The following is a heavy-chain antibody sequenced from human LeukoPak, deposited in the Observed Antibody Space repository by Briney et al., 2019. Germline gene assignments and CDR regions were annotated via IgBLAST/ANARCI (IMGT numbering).Heavy chain of an antibody. CDR3: SRGPGIVGRSNLGFDY. CDR2: ISGSGDNT. J-gene: IGHJ4*02. D-gene: IGHD1-26*01. V-gene: IGHV3-23*01. Sequence: GGSLRLSCAASGFTFSSHGMSWVRQAPGKGLEWVSTISGSGDNTYYADSVKGRFTISRDNSKNTLYLQMNSLRAEDTAVYYCSRGPGIVGRSNLGFDYWGQGALVTVSS. CDR1: GFTFSSHG.